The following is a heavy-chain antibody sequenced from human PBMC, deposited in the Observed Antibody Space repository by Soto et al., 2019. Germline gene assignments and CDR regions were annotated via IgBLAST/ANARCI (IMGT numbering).Heavy chain of an antibody. Sequence: LRLSCAASGFTFSSHWMTWVRQAPGKALEWVANINQDGGDKYYVDSVKGRFTISRDNAKNSLFLQMDSLRVEDTAVYYCASRPSDLNYCGVFDYWGQGSLVTVSS. J-gene: IGHJ4*02. CDR1: GFTFSSHW. D-gene: IGHD4-4*01. CDR3: ASRPSDLNYCGVFDY. V-gene: IGHV3-7*03. CDR2: INQDGGDK.